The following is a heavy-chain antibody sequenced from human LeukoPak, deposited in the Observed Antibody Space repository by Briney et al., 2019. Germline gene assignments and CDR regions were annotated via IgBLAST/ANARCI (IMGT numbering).Heavy chain of an antibody. Sequence: GGSLRLSCAASGFTFNDYGMSWVRQAPGKGLEWVSGIHWRGRDVDYGDSVKGRFTISKDNAKNSLYLQMNSLRAEDTAVYYCAELGITMIGGVWGKGTTVTISS. CDR3: AELGITMIGGV. CDR2: IHWRGRDV. CDR1: GFTFNDYG. D-gene: IGHD3-10*02. V-gene: IGHV3-20*04. J-gene: IGHJ6*01.